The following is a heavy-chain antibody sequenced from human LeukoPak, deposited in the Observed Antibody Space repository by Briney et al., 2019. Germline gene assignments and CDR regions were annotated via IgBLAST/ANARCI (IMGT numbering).Heavy chain of an antibody. CDR2: IYHSGST. Sequence: PSETLSLTCAVSGGSISSSNWWSWVRQPPGKGLEWIGEIYHSGSTNYNPSLKSRVTISVDKSKNQFSLKLSSVTAADTAVYYCARASIYCSSTSCYYYFDYWGQGTLVTVSS. CDR1: GGSISSSNW. V-gene: IGHV4-4*02. J-gene: IGHJ4*02. CDR3: ARASIYCSSTSCYYYFDY. D-gene: IGHD2-2*01.